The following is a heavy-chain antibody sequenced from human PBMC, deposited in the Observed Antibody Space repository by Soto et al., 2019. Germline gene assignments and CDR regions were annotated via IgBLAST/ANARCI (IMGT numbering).Heavy chain of an antibody. J-gene: IGHJ6*02. Sequence: PGESLKISCKGSGYSFTSYWIGWVRQMPGKGLEWMGIIYPGDSDTRYSPSFQGQVTISADKSISTAYLQWSSLKASDTAMYYCARSAAAHYYYYYYGMDVWGQGTTVTV. D-gene: IGHD6-13*01. CDR2: IYPGDSDT. CDR1: GYSFTSYW. V-gene: IGHV5-51*01. CDR3: ARSAAAHYYYYYYGMDV.